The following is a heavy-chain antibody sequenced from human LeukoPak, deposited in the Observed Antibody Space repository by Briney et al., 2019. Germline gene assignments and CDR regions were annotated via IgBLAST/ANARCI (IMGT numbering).Heavy chain of an antibody. J-gene: IGHJ6*03. V-gene: IGHV3-30*02. Sequence: GGSLRLSCAASGFTFSSYGMHWVRQAPGKGLEWVAFIRYDGSNKYYADSVKGRFTISRDNSKNTLYLQMNSLRAEDTAVYYCAARYSSSWYVPYYYMDVWGKGTTVTVSS. CDR3: AARYSSSWYVPYYYMDV. D-gene: IGHD6-13*01. CDR2: IRYDGSNK. CDR1: GFTFSSYG.